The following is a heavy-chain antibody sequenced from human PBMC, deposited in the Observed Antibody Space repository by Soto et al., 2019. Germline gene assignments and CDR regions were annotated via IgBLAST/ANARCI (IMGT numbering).Heavy chain of an antibody. CDR2: ISGSGGST. CDR1: VLSVTRYS. D-gene: IGHD3-10*01. CDR3: AKENSIGIGGIDY. V-gene: IGHV3-23*01. J-gene: IGHJ4*02. Sequence: RPACAASVLSVTRYSTRWDRPRPGKGLEWVSAISGSGGSTYYADSVKGRFTISRDNSKNTLYLQMNSLRAEDTAVYYCAKENSIGIGGIDYWGQGTLVTVSS.